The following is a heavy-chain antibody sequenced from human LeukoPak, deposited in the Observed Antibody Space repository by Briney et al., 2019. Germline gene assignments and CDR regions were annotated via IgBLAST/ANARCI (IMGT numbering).Heavy chain of an antibody. CDR3: ARDFPGDTAMVGY. D-gene: IGHD5-18*01. Sequence: ASVKVSCKASGYTFTSYGISWVRQAPGQGLEWMGWISAYNGNTNYAQKLQGRVTITADESTGTAYMELSSLRSEDTAVYYCARDFPGDTAMVGYWGQGTLVTVSS. V-gene: IGHV1-18*01. J-gene: IGHJ4*02. CDR1: GYTFTSYG. CDR2: ISAYNGNT.